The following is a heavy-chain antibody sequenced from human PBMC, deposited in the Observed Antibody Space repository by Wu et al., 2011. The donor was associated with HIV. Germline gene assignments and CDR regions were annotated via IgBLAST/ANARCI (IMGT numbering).Heavy chain of an antibody. V-gene: IGHV1-69*04. CDR1: GGTFSSYA. Sequence: QVQLVQSGAEVKKPGSSVKVSCKASGGTFSSYAVSWVRQAPGQGLEWMGRIIPILRRPNYAQKFQGRVTITADKSTTTLDLSSLTFDDTAVYYCATRQTPYIDVLTERVAAAGENDVFEIWGQGTTVTVSS. D-gene: IGHD3-9*01. J-gene: IGHJ3*02. CDR3: ATRQTPYIDVLTERVAAAGENDVFEI. CDR2: IIPILRRP.